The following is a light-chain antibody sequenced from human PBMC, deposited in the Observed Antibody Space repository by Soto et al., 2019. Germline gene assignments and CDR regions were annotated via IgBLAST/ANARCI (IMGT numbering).Light chain of an antibody. J-gene: IGKJ4*01. CDR1: QDISNY. CDR2: DAS. CDR3: QQYDNLPPLT. Sequence: DLQMTQSPSSLSASVGDRVTITCQASQDISNYLNWYQQKPGKAPKLLIYDASNLETGVPSRFSGRRSGTDFTFTISSLQPEDIATYYCQQYDNLPPLTFGGGTTVEIK. V-gene: IGKV1-33*01.